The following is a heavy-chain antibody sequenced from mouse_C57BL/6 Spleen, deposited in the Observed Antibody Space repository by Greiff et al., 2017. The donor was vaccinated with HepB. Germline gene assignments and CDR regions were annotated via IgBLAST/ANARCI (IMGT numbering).Heavy chain of an antibody. J-gene: IGHJ4*01. CDR1: GYTFTSYW. CDR2: IYPSDSET. CDR3: ARREAYYSNYGGGYYAMDY. V-gene: IGHV1-61*01. D-gene: IGHD2-5*01. Sequence: VQLQQPGAELVRPGSSVKLSCKASGYTFTSYWMDWVKQRPGQGLEWIGNIYPSDSETHYNQKFKDKATLTVDKSSSTAYMQLSSLTSEDSAVYYCARREAYYSNYGGGYYAMDYWGQGTSVTVSS.